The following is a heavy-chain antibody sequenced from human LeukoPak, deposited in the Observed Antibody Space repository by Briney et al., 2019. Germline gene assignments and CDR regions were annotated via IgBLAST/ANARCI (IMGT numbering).Heavy chain of an antibody. CDR3: ARPNSGSYHYYFDY. J-gene: IGHJ4*02. D-gene: IGHD1-26*01. CDR2: ISSGSSYK. V-gene: IGHV3-21*01. CDR1: GFIFSSYS. Sequence: GGSLRLSCEASGFIFSSYSMNWVRQAPGKGLEWVSSISSGSSYKYYADSAKGRFTISRDNAKNSLYLQMNSLRAEDTAVYYCARPNSGSYHYYFDYWGQGTLVTVSS.